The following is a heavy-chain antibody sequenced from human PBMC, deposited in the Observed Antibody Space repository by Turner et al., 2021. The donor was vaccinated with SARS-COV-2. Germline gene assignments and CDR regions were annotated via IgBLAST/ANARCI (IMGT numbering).Heavy chain of an antibody. D-gene: IGHD3-22*01. CDR2: IWYDGSNK. CDR3: ARVGSGYYDSSGYFDH. CDR1: GFTFSSYG. J-gene: IGHJ4*02. V-gene: IGHV3-33*01. Sequence: QVQLVESGGGVVQPGRSLRLSCAASGFTFSSYGMNWVRQAPGKGLEWVAVIWYDGSNKYYADSVKGRFTISRDNSKNTLYLQMNSLRAEDTAVYYCARVGSGYYDSSGYFDHWGQGTLVTVSS.